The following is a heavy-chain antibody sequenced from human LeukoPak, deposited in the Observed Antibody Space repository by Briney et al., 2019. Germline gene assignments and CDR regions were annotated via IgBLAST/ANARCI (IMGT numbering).Heavy chain of an antibody. CDR3: SSTSAGY. J-gene: IGHJ4*02. D-gene: IGHD2-2*01. CDR1: GFTFKSYG. V-gene: IGHV3-30*02. Sequence: PGGSLRLSCAASGFTFKSYGTHWVRQAPGKGLEWVAFIRYDGSDKYYEDSVKGRFTISRDNSKNILYLQMNNLRTEDTAVYHCSSTSAGYWGQGTPVTVSS. CDR2: IRYDGSDK.